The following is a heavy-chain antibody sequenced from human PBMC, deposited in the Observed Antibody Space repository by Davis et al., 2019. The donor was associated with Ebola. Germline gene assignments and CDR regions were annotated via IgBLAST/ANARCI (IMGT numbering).Heavy chain of an antibody. CDR3: AKGRSWYGDSGDAFDI. J-gene: IGHJ3*02. CDR2: ISGSGGST. D-gene: IGHD6-13*01. Sequence: GESLKISCAASGFTFSSYAMSWVRQAPGKGLEWVSAISGSGGSTYYADSVKGRFTISRDNSKNTLYLQMNSLRAEDTAVYYCAKGRSWYGDSGDAFDIWGQGTMVTVSS. CDR1: GFTFSSYA. V-gene: IGHV3-23*01.